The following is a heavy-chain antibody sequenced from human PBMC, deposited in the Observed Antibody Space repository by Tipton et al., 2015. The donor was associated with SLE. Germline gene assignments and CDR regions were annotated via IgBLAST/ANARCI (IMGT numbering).Heavy chain of an antibody. D-gene: IGHD3-22*01. CDR1: GGSISSYY. CDR3: ARRDKYYDSSGYPYDAFDI. CDR2: IYTSGST. V-gene: IGHV4-4*07. Sequence: TLSLTCTVSGGSISSYYWSWIRQPAGKGLEWIGRIYTSGSTNYNPSLKSRVTISVDTSKNQFSLKLSSVTAADTAVYYCARRDKYYDSSGYPYDAFDIWGQGTMVTVSS. J-gene: IGHJ3*02.